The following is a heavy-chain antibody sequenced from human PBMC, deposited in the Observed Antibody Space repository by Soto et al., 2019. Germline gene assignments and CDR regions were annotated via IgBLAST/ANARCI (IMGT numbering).Heavy chain of an antibody. CDR1: GFTFSDYY. V-gene: IGHV3-11*06. CDR2: ISSSSSYT. Sequence: PGGSLRLSCAASGFTFSDYYMSWIRQAPGKGMEWVSYISSSSSYTNYADFVKGRFTISRDNSKNTLYLQMNSLRAEDTAVYYCARDKRDLRFLEWSYYFDYWGQGTLVTVSS. CDR3: ARDKRDLRFLEWSYYFDY. J-gene: IGHJ4*02. D-gene: IGHD3-3*01.